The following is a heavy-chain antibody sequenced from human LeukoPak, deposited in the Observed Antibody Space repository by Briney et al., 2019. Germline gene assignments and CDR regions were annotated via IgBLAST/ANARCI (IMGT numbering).Heavy chain of an antibody. V-gene: IGHV4-39*01. D-gene: IGHD2-21*02. CDR1: GGSISSSSYY. Sequence: SETLSLTCTDSGGSISSSSYYWDWIRQPPGKGLEWIGSIYYSGSTYYNPSLKSRVTISVDTSKNQFSLKLSSVTAADTAVYYCARHDLVVTATILDYWGQGTLVTVSS. CDR2: IYYSGST. CDR3: ARHDLVVTATILDY. J-gene: IGHJ4*02.